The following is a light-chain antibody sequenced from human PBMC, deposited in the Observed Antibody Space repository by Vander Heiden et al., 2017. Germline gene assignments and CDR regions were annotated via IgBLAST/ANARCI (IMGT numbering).Light chain of an antibody. J-gene: IGLJ2*01. CDR3: QSYDSRLTGHVV. Sequence: QSVLTQPPSVSGARGKRVTIPCTGSSSNIGAGYDVHWYQQLPGAAPKLLINGNTNRPSGVPDRFSGSKSGTSASLAITGLQAEDEADYYCQSYDSRLTGHVVFGGGTKLTVL. CDR2: GNT. CDR1: SSNIGAGYD. V-gene: IGLV1-40*01.